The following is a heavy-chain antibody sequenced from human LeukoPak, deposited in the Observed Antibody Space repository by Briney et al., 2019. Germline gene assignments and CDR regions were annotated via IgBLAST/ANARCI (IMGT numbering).Heavy chain of an antibody. D-gene: IGHD6-19*01. CDR3: ARTKSGWYYSDY. CDR1: GGSMRSYY. J-gene: IGHJ4*02. Sequence: SETLSLTCTVSGGSMRSYYWSWIRQHPGKGLELIGYVYYSGTANYNPSLESRVTILVDTSKNQFSLNLGSVTAADTAVYYCARTKSGWYYSDYWGQGTLVSVSS. CDR2: VYYSGTA. V-gene: IGHV4-59*08.